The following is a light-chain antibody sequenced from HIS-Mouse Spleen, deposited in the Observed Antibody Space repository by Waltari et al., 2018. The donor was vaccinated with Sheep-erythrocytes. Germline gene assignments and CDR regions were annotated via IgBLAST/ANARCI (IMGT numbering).Light chain of an antibody. CDR1: SSDVGGYNY. CDR3: CSYAGSYNHV. CDR2: DVS. J-gene: IGLJ1*01. Sequence: QSALTQPRSVSGSPGQSVTISCTGTSSDVGGYNYVSWYQQHPVKAPKLMIYDVSKRPSGVPDRFSVSKSGNTSSLTISGLQAEDEADYYCCSYAGSYNHVFATGTKVTVL. V-gene: IGLV2-11*01.